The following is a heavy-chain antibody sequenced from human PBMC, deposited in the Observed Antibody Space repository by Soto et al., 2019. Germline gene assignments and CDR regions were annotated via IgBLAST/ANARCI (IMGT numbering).Heavy chain of an antibody. Sequence: VGSLRLSCAASGFNVSSTHMSWVRQAPGKGLEWVSLLYSGGRTYYADSVKGRFTISRDNSKNTLYLQMNSLRAKDTAVYYCAKVVPAAIDYYYYGMDVWGQGTTVTVSS. CDR1: GFNVSSTH. J-gene: IGHJ6*02. D-gene: IGHD2-2*02. V-gene: IGHV3-53*01. CDR2: LYSGGRT. CDR3: AKVVPAAIDYYYYGMDV.